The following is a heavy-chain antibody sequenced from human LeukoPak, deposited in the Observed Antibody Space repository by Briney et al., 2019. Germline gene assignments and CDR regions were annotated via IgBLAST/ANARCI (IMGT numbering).Heavy chain of an antibody. CDR1: GYTFTSYG. D-gene: IGHD3-10*01. J-gene: IGHJ3*02. CDR3: ARGMWYYYGSGSYRDAFDI. V-gene: IGHV1-18*01. CDR2: ISAYNGNT. Sequence: ASVKVSCKASGYTFTSYGISWVRQAPGQGLEWMGWISAYNGNTNYAQKLQGRVTITTDTSTSTAYMELRSLRSDDTAVYYCARGMWYYYGSGSYRDAFDIWGQGTMVTVSS.